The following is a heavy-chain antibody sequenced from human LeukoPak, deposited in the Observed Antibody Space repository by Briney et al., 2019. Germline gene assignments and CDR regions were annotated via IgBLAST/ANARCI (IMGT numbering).Heavy chain of an antibody. CDR1: GFTFSNYA. D-gene: IGHD6-19*01. CDR3: AKPTWGDGDSSGWSAFDY. CDR2: ISGSGGST. Sequence: GGSLRLSCTASGFTFSNYAMSWVRQAPGKGLEWVSDISGSGGSTYYADSVKGRFTVSRDNSKNTLYLQVSSLRAEDTAVYYCAKPTWGDGDSSGWSAFDYWGQGTLVTVSS. J-gene: IGHJ4*02. V-gene: IGHV3-23*01.